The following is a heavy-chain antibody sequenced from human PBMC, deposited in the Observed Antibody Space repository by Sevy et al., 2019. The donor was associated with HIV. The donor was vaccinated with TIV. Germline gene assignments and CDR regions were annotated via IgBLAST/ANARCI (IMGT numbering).Heavy chain of an antibody. CDR3: ARARSYDYIWGSYRPPYYFDY. CDR1: GGSTSSYY. J-gene: IGHJ4*02. D-gene: IGHD3-16*02. V-gene: IGHV4-59*01. CDR2: IYYSGST. Sequence: SETLSLTCTVSGGSTSSYYWSWIRQPPGKGLEWIGYIYYSGSTNYNPSLKSRVTISVDTSKNQFSLKLSSVTAADTAVYYCARARSYDYIWGSYRPPYYFDYWGQGTLVTVSS.